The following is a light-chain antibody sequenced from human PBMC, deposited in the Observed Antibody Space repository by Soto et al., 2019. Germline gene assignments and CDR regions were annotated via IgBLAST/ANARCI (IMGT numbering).Light chain of an antibody. J-gene: IGKJ1*01. V-gene: IGKV3-20*01. CDR2: GAS. CDR3: QQYGSSPKT. CDR1: QGIGDT. Sequence: EVVMRQSPATLTVSPGEGATLSCRASQGIGDTLAWYQHKPGQAPRLLIYGASRRATGIPDRFSGSGSGTDFTLTISRLEPEDFAVYYCQQYGSSPKTFGQGTKVDI.